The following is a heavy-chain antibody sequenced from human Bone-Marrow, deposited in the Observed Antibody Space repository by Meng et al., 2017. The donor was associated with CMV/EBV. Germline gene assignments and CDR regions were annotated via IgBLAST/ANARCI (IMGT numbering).Heavy chain of an antibody. CDR3: ARVGYCSSTSCYTPYYYYYGMDV. V-gene: IGHV4-59*01. D-gene: IGHD2-2*02. J-gene: IGHJ6*02. Sequence: SETLSLTCTVSGGSISSYYWSWIRQPPGKGLEWIGYIYYSGSTNYNPSLKSRVTISVDTSKNQFSLKLSSVTAADTAVYYCARVGYCSSTSCYTPYYYYYGMDVWGQGPTVTVSS. CDR2: IYYSGST. CDR1: GGSISSYY.